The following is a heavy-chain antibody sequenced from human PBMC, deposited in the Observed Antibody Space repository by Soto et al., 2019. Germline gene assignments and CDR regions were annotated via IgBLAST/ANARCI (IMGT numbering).Heavy chain of an antibody. V-gene: IGHV3-23*01. CDR3: AKNPHCDFWSDSPNWFDP. D-gene: IGHD3-3*01. CDR2: ISGDGDNT. CDR1: GFTFGSYA. J-gene: IGHJ5*02. Sequence: EVQLLDSGGGLVQPGGSLRLSCAASGFTFGSYAMSWVRQSPGKGLEWVSSISGDGDNTYYADSVQGRFTISRDTSKNTLYLQMYSLRGEDTAVYYCAKNPHCDFWSDSPNWFDPWGQGTLVTVSS.